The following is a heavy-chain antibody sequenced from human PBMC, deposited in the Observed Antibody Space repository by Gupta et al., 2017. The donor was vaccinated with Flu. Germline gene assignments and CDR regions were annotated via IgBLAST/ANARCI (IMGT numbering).Heavy chain of an antibody. J-gene: IGHJ4*02. CDR3: ATQSTSSSGLGY. CDR1: GGSFSDYSY. V-gene: IGHV4-34*01. D-gene: IGHD6-6*01. Sequence: QVQLQQWGAGLLKPSETLSLTCGVYGGSFSDYSYWSWIRQPPGKGLEWIGEINHSGNTNYNSSLKSRVTISVETSKNQFSLKVTSVTAADTAVYYCATQSTSSSGLGYWGQGTLVTVSS. CDR2: INHSGNT.